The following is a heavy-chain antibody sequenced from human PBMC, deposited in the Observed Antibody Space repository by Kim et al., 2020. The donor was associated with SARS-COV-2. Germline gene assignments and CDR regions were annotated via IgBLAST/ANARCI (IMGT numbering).Heavy chain of an antibody. CDR1: GFTFSSYG. CDR3: AKDRKATMVRGPVPSGMDV. D-gene: IGHD3-10*01. J-gene: IGHJ6*02. CDR2: ISYDGSNK. V-gene: IGHV3-30*18. Sequence: GGSLRLSCAASGFTFSSYGMHWVRQAPGKGLEWVAVISYDGSNKYYADSVKGRFTISRDNSKNTLYLQMNSLRAEDTAVYYCAKDRKATMVRGPVPSGMDVWGQGTTVTVSS.